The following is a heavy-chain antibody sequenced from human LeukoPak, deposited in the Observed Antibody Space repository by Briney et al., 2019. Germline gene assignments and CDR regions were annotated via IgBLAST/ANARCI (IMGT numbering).Heavy chain of an antibody. Sequence: GGSLRLSCAASGFTFSRHWMSWVRQAPGKGLEWVANIKHDGSETNYVDSVKGRFSISRDNAKNSLTLQMSSLRADDTAVYYCARDRPHYETKTCSAPGGQGPLVPVSS. CDR2: IKHDGSET. J-gene: IGHJ4*02. D-gene: IGHD3-22*01. CDR1: GFTFSRHW. V-gene: IGHV3-7*01. CDR3: ARDRPHYETKTCSAP.